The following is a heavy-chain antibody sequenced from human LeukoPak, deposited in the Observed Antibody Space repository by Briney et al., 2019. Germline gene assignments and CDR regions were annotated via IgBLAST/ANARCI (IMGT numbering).Heavy chain of an antibody. CDR3: AKGGGVWGTAGY. D-gene: IGHD3-16*01. V-gene: IGHV3-30*18. J-gene: IGHJ4*02. Sequence: GGSLRLSCAASGFTFSSYAMSWVRKAPGKGLEWVAVISYDGSNKYYRESVKGRFTISRDNAKNTLYLEMNSLRAEDTAVYFCAKGGGVWGTAGYWGQGTLVTVSS. CDR1: GFTFSSYA. CDR2: ISYDGSNK.